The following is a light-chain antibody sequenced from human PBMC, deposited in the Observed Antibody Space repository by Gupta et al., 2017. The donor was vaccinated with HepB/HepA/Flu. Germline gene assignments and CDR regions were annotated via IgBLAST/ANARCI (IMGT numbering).Light chain of an antibody. J-gene: IGLJ3*02. CDR1: NYNIGAGYE. CDR2: DNN. CDR3: QSYDNSLTGVV. Sequence: QSVLTQPPSVSGAPGQRVTISCTGSNYNIGAGYEVHWYQQVPGTAPKLLIYDNNNRPSGVPDRFSGSKSGTSASLVITGLQAEDEADYYCQSYDNSLTGVVFGGGTKLTAL. V-gene: IGLV1-40*01.